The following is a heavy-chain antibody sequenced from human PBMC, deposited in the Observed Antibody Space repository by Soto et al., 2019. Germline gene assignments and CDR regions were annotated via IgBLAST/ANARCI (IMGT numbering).Heavy chain of an antibody. Sequence: SETLSLTCTVSGSSISGSYWSWIRQTPGQVLEWVGYIHYSGSTNYNPSLKRLVTMSVDSAKKQFSLQFDCVTAADTARDFFSKYRRTDEEGYSFDYWGQGALVTVSS. CDR3: SKYRRTDEEGYSFDY. D-gene: IGHD2-15*01. CDR2: IHYSGST. V-gene: IGHV4-59*01. J-gene: IGHJ4*02. CDR1: GSSISGSY.